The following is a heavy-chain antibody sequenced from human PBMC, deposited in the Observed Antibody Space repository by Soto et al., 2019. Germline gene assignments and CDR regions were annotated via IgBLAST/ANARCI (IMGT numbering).Heavy chain of an antibody. D-gene: IGHD3-3*01. V-gene: IGHV4-59*12. Sequence: SETLSLTCTVSGGSISSYYWSWIRQPPGKGLEWIGYIYYSGSTNYNPSLESRVTISVDTSKNEFSLNMDSVTAADTAIYYCVRSVILSGGSYKGLIRLHYFDTWGPGTLVTVSS. CDR3: VRSVILSGGSYKGLIRLHYFDT. J-gene: IGHJ4*02. CDR1: GGSISSYY. CDR2: IYYSGST.